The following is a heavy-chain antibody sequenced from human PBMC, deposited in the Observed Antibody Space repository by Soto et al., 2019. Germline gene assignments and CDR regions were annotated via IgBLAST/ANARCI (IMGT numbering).Heavy chain of an antibody. Sequence: GASVKVSCKASGYTFTGYYMHWVRQAPGQGLEWMGWINPNSGGTNYAQKFQGRVTMTRDTSISTAYMELSRLRSDDTAVYYCAREWVPAASPIDYWGQGTLVTVYS. CDR1: GYTFTGYY. D-gene: IGHD6-13*01. CDR2: INPNSGGT. CDR3: AREWVPAASPIDY. J-gene: IGHJ4*02. V-gene: IGHV1-2*02.